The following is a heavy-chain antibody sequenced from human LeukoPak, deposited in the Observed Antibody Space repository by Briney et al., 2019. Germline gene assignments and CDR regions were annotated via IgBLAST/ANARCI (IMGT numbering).Heavy chain of an antibody. V-gene: IGHV1-2*02. CDR1: GYTFTGYY. Sequence: GASVKVSCKASGYTFTGYYMHWVRQAPGQGIEWMGWINPNSGGTNYAQKFQGRVTMTRGTSISTAYMELSRLRSDDTAVYYCARDLVVGYCSGGSCYSGLYYFDYWGQGTLVTVSS. CDR2: INPNSGGT. D-gene: IGHD2-15*01. CDR3: ARDLVVGYCSGGSCYSGLYYFDY. J-gene: IGHJ4*02.